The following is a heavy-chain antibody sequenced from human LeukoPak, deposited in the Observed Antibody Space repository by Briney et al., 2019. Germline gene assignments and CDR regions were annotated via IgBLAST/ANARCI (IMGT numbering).Heavy chain of an antibody. V-gene: IGHV1-69*13. J-gene: IGHJ3*02. CDR3: ARDPIVGATNAFDI. CDR1: GGTFSSYD. D-gene: IGHD1-26*01. CDR2: IIPIFGTA. Sequence: GASVKVSCKASGGTFSSYDISWVRQAPGQGLEWMGGIIPIFGTANYAQKFQGRVTITAGESTSTAYMELSSLRSEDTAVYYCARDPIVGATNAFDIWGQGTMVTVSS.